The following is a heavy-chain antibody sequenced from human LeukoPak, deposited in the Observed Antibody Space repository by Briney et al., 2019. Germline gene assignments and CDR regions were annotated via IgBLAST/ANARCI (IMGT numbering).Heavy chain of an antibody. V-gene: IGHV3-23*01. J-gene: IGHJ4*02. Sequence: GGSLRLSCAASGFTFSSYAMSWVRQAPGKGLEWVSAISGSGGSTYYADSVKGRFTISRDNSKNTLYLQMNSLRAEDTAVYYCARGQYSGSYYNFDYWGQGTLVTVSS. CDR3: ARGQYSGSYYNFDY. CDR2: ISGSGGST. CDR1: GFTFSSYA. D-gene: IGHD1-26*01.